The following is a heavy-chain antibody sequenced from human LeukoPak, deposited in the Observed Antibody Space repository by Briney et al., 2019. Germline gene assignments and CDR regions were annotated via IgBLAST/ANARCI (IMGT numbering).Heavy chain of an antibody. D-gene: IGHD1-26*01. Sequence: ASVKVSCKASGYTFTGYYMHWVRQAPGQGLEWMGRTNPNSGGTNYAQKFQGRVTMTRDTSISTAYMELSRLRSDDTAVYYCASVRDTTIKNDAFDIWGQGTMVTVSS. CDR2: TNPNSGGT. CDR1: GYTFTGYY. J-gene: IGHJ3*02. V-gene: IGHV1-2*06. CDR3: ASVRDTTIKNDAFDI.